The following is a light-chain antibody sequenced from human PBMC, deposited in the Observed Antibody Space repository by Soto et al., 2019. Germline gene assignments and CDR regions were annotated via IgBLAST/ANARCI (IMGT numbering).Light chain of an antibody. CDR2: GAS. Sequence: EIEGPHSPLTLTLSPVERATFSWRANQSVSSYLGWYQQKPGQAPRLLIYGASNRATGIPDRFSGSGSGTDFTLTISRLEPEDFTVYYCQQYSSSGTFGQGTKVDI. J-gene: IGKJ1*01. CDR3: QQYSSSGT. CDR1: QSVSSY. V-gene: IGKV3-20*01.